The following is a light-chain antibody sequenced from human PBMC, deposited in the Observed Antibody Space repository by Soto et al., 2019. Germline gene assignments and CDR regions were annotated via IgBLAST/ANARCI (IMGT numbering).Light chain of an antibody. CDR3: AAWDGSLNGRV. CDR2: SNN. J-gene: IGLJ3*02. CDR1: SSNIGSNT. V-gene: IGLV1-44*01. Sequence: QSVLTQPPSASGTPGQRVTISCSGSSSNIGSNTVNWYQQLPGTAPQLLIYSNNQRPSGVPDRFSGSKSGTSASLAISGLQSEDEADYYCAAWDGSLNGRVFGGGTKLTVL.